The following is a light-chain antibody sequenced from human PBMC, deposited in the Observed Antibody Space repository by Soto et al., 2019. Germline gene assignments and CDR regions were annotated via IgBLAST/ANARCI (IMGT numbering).Light chain of an antibody. CDR2: EGN. CDR3: CSYTDGSSLV. CDR1: RSDVGTYNL. Sequence: QSALTQPASVSGSPGQSITISCTGTRSDVGTYNLVSWYQRHPGKVPKLLIYEGNKRPSGVSNRFSGSRSGNTASLTISGLQAEDEADYYCCSYTDGSSLVFGGGTQLTVL. V-gene: IGLV2-23*01. J-gene: IGLJ3*02.